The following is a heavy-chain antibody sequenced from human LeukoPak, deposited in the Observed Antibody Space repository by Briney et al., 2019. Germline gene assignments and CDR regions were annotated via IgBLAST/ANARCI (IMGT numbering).Heavy chain of an antibody. V-gene: IGHV3-30*02. CDR2: IRSDGSKK. CDR3: ARSQRGLLNAIDY. CDR1: GFTFSNYG. D-gene: IGHD5-18*01. J-gene: IGHJ4*02. Sequence: GGSLRLSCAVSGFTFSNYGMHWVRQAPGKGLEWVAFIRSDGSKKYYADSVKGRFTISRDNFKNTLYLERSSMRAEDTAVYYCARSQRGLLNAIDYWGRGTLVTVSS.